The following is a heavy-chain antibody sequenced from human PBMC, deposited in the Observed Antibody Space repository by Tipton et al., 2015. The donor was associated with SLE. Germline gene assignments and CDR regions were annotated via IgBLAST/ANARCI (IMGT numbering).Heavy chain of an antibody. J-gene: IGHJ4*02. CDR1: GGSFSDYY. CDR3: AESTGATFDY. V-gene: IGHV4-34*01. D-gene: IGHD7-27*01. CDR2: INHSGST. Sequence: LRLSCAVYGGSFSDYYWSWIRQPPGKGLEWIGEINHSGSTNYNPSLKSRVTISLDTSKIQFSLNLNSVTAADTAVYYCAESTGATFDYWGQGTLVTVSS.